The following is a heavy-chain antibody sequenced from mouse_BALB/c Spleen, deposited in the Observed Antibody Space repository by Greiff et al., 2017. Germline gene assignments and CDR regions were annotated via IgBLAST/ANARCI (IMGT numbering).Heavy chain of an antibody. D-gene: IGHD2-14*01. CDR2: ISSGGST. J-gene: IGHJ4*01. CDR1: GFTFSSYA. Sequence: EVHLVESGGGLVKPGGSLKLSCAASGFTFSSYAMSWVRQTPEKRLEWVASISSGGSTYYPDSVKGRFTISRDNARNILYLQMSSLRSEDTAMYYCARGHSYRYERYAMDYWGQGTSVTVSS. V-gene: IGHV5-6-5*01. CDR3: ARGHSYRYERYAMDY.